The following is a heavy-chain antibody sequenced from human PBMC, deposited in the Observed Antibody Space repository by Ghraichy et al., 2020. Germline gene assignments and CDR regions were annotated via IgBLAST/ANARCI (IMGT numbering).Heavy chain of an antibody. CDR3: AIVYKTDLDY. CDR1: GFTIRSYS. Sequence: GGSLRLSCAGSGFTIRSYSMSWVRQAPGKGLEWVSAISYRGGETFYADSVKGRFTISRDTSKNTLSLQMDSLRAEDTAVYFCAIVYKTDLDYWGQGTWSPSPQ. V-gene: IGHV3-23*01. CDR2: ISYRGGET. D-gene: IGHD1-1*01. J-gene: IGHJ4*02.